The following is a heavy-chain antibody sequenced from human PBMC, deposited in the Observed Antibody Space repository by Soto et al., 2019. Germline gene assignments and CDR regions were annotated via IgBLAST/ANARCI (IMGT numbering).Heavy chain of an antibody. CDR3: AKKEGDDHFWGKSPFY. J-gene: IGHJ4*03. D-gene: IGHD3-16*01. V-gene: IGHV3-23*01. CDR2: INGPGYDT. CDR1: GLTFNNYA. Sequence: GGSLRFSCVASGLTFNNYAMRWARTAPGKGLEWVSSINGPGYDTYYADSVKGRLTIYRDNSKNTLYLQMNSLRADDDTALYYSAKKEGDDHFWGKSPFYWGQGTLGTVSS.